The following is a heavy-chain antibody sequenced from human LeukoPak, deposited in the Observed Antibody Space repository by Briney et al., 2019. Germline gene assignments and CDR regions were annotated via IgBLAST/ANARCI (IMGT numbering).Heavy chain of an antibody. CDR2: ISASGDTT. Sequence: GGSLRLSCAASGFTFSSCGMSWVRQAPGKGLEWVSAISASGDTTYYADSVKGRLTISRDNSKNTVSLQMNSLRAEDTAVYYCAKAPGGIVGYWGQGTLVTVSS. V-gene: IGHV3-23*01. J-gene: IGHJ4*02. CDR3: AKAPGGIVGY. D-gene: IGHD3-16*01. CDR1: GFTFSSCG.